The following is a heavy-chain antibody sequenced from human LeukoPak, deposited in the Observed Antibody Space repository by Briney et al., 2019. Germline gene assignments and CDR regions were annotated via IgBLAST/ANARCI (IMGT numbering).Heavy chain of an antibody. D-gene: IGHD1-26*01. CDR1: GFTFSGSA. J-gene: IGHJ4*02. Sequence: PGGSLRHSCAASGFTFSGSAMHWVRQASGKGLEWVGRIRSKANSYATAYAASVKGRFTISRDDSKNTAYLQMNSLKTEDTAVYYCTTRTLVGATRLDYWGQGTLVTVSS. V-gene: IGHV3-73*01. CDR2: IRSKANSYAT. CDR3: TTRTLVGATRLDY.